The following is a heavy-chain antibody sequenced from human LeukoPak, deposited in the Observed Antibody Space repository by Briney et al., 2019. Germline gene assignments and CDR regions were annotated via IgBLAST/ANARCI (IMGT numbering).Heavy chain of an antibody. CDR2: ISGSGGST. CDR3: AKDGTSIVVVTAISWFDP. Sequence: GGSLRLSCAASGFTFSSYAMSWVRQAPGKGLEWVSDISGSGGSTYYADSVKGRFTISRDNSKNTLYLQMNSLRAEDTAVYYCAKDGTSIVVVTAISWFDPWGQGTLVTVSS. J-gene: IGHJ5*02. V-gene: IGHV3-23*01. D-gene: IGHD2-21*02. CDR1: GFTFSSYA.